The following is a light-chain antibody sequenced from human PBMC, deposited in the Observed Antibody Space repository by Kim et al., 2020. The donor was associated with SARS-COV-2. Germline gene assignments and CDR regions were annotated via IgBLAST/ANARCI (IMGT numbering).Light chain of an antibody. CDR3: AAWDDSLNGLWV. CDR2: NSN. Sequence: QSVLTQPPSASGTPGQSVPISCSRSSSNIGSRDVNWYQQLPGTAPKLLIYNSNQRPSGVPGRFSGSKSGTSASLAISGIQAEDEAAYYCAAWDDSLNGLWVFGGGTQLTVL. J-gene: IGLJ3*02. V-gene: IGLV1-44*01. CDR1: SSNIGSRD.